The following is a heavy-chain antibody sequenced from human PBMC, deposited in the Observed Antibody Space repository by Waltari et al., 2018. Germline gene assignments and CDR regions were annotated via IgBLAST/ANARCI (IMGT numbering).Heavy chain of an antibody. CDR3: ARDGRHGSGSYLHY. V-gene: IGHV4-59*12. D-gene: IGHD3-10*01. J-gene: IGHJ4*02. CDR1: GGSISSYY. Sequence: QVQLQESGPGLVKPSETLSLTCTVSGGSISSYYWRWTRQPPGKGVEWIVYIYYSGSTNYNPSLKSRVTISVDTSKNQFSLKLSSVTAADTAVYSCARDGRHGSGSYLHYWGQGTLVTVSS. CDR2: IYYSGST.